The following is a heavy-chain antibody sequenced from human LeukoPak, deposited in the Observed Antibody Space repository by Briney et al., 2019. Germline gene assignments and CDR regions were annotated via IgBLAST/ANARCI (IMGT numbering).Heavy chain of an antibody. CDR1: GFTFSSYS. V-gene: IGHV3-21*01. J-gene: IGHJ4*02. CDR2: ISSSSSYI. CDR3: AVVVPAAFDY. Sequence: RGSLRLSCAASGFTFSSYSMNWVRQAPGKGLEWVSSISSSSSYIYYADSVKGRFTISRDNAKNSLYLQMNSLRAEDTAVYYCAVVVPAAFDYWGQGTLVTVSS. D-gene: IGHD2-2*01.